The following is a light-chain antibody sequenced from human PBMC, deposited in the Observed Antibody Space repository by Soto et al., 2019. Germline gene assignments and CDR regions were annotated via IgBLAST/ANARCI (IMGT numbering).Light chain of an antibody. CDR1: QSVLNNY. J-gene: IGKJ4*01. CDR3: QQYGGSPLLT. V-gene: IGKV3-20*01. CDR2: GSS. Sequence: VVLTQSQGTLSLSPGERASLSCRASQSVLNNYLAWYQQRPGQSPRLLIYGSSTRATGVPDRFSGSGSGTDFTLTISSLEPEDFAIYYCQQYGGSPLLTFGGGTKVEIK.